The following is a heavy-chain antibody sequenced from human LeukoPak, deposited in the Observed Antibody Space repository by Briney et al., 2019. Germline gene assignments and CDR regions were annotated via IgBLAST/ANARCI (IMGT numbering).Heavy chain of an antibody. Sequence: SETLSLTCTVSGGSISSGGYYWSWIRQPPGKGLEWIGYIYHSGSTYYNPSLKSRVTISVDRSKNQFSLKLSSVTAADTAVYYCARVSIAAAGTNLSGNWFDPWGQGTLVTVSS. CDR3: ARVSIAAAGTNLSGNWFDP. D-gene: IGHD6-13*01. CDR1: GGSISSGGYY. CDR2: IYHSGST. J-gene: IGHJ5*02. V-gene: IGHV4-30-2*01.